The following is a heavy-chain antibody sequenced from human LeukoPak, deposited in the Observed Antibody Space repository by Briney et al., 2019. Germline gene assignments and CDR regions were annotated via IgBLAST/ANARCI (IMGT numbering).Heavy chain of an antibody. CDR3: AREEGDYVWGSYAFDI. J-gene: IGHJ3*02. D-gene: IGHD3-16*01. CDR2: INHSGST. V-gene: IGHV4-34*01. CDR1: GGSFSGYY. Sequence: TSETLSLTCAVYGGSFSGYYWSWIRQPPGKGLEWIGEINHSGSTNYNPSLKSRVTISVDTSKDQFSLKLSSVTAADTAVYYCAREEGDYVWGSYAFDIWGQGTMVTVSS.